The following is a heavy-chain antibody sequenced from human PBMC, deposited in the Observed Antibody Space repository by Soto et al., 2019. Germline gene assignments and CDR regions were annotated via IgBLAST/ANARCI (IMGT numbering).Heavy chain of an antibody. Sequence: QVQLVQSGAEVKKPGSSVKVSCKASGGTFSSYAISWVRQAPGQGLEWMGGIIPIFGTANYAQKFQGRVTITADETTSTVYMELSSLRSEDTAVYYCARDRGAAAGYYYYYGMDVWGQGTTVTVSS. D-gene: IGHD6-13*01. CDR3: ARDRGAAAGYYYYYGMDV. CDR1: GGTFSSYA. J-gene: IGHJ6*02. V-gene: IGHV1-69*01. CDR2: IIPIFGTA.